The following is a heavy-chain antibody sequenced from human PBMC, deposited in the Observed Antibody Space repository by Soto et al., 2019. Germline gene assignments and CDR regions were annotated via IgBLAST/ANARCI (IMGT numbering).Heavy chain of an antibody. V-gene: IGHV1-69*01. J-gene: IGHJ3*01. CDR1: GGIFGSHG. CDR3: VRDRRIYYSDPHDEFVASDYEV. CDR2: FIPIFRTL. D-gene: IGHD3-22*01. Sequence: QVQLIQSEAEVKKPGSSVRVSCTASGGIFGSHGFSWVRQAPGQRLEWVGGFIPIFRTLTYTEKFQARVRIAAAESTYTVYLDLSSLTSEDTAVYYCVRDRRIYYSDPHDEFVASDYEVWGQGTMVSVSS.